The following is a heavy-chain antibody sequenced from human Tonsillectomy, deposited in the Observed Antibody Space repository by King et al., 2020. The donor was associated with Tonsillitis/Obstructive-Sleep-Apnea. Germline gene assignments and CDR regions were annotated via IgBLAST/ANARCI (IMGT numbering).Heavy chain of an antibody. D-gene: IGHD1-26*01. V-gene: IGHV3-15*01. Sequence: VQLVESGGGLVKPGGSLRLSCSASGFTFSNAWMSWVRQAPGKGPEWVGRIKSKSKGETTDYTAPARGRFTISRDDSKNTLFLQMNSLKTEETAVYYCATDWGSGTYYVRAFDVWGLGTMVTVSS. J-gene: IGHJ3*01. CDR3: ATDWGSGTYYVRAFDV. CDR2: IKSKSKGETT. CDR1: GFTFSNAW.